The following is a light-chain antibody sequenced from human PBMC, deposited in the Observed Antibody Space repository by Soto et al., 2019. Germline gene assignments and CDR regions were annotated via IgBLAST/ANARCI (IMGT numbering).Light chain of an antibody. J-gene: IGLJ2*01. CDR2: GGS. CDR1: VIDVGSYNL. CDR3: CSCAGRGTDVV. Sequence: QSALTQPASVSGSPGQSITVSCTGTVIDVGSYNLVSWYQHHPGKAPKLIIYGGSKRPSGVSNRFSASKSGNTASLTISGLQTEDEADYYCCSCAGRGTDVVFGGGTKVTVL. V-gene: IGLV2-23*01.